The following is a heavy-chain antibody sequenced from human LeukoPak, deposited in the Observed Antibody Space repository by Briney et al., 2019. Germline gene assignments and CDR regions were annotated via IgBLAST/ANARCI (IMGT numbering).Heavy chain of an antibody. CDR1: GFNFKNYA. CDR2: ISWNGDYI. J-gene: IGHJ1*01. V-gene: IGHV3-9*01. CDR3: GKDEGYFQH. Sequence: GGSLRLSCAASGFNFKNYAIHWVRQVPGKGPEWVSGISWNGDYIGYADSVKGRFTISRDNAKNSLYLQMNSLRAEDTAFYYCGKDEGYFQHWGQGTLVTVSS.